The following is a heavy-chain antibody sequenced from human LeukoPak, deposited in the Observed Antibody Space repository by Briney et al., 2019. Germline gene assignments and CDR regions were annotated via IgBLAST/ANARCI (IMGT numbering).Heavy chain of an antibody. CDR3: AKEVVVAATRPSYFDY. CDR2: IRYDGSNK. J-gene: IGHJ4*02. CDR1: GFTFSSYS. Sequence: GGSLRLSCAASGFTFSSYSMNWVRQAPGKGLEWVAFIRYDGSNKYYADSVKGRFTISRDNSKNTLYLQMNSLRAEDTAVYYCAKEVVVAATRPSYFDYWGQGTLVTVSS. D-gene: IGHD2-15*01. V-gene: IGHV3-30*02.